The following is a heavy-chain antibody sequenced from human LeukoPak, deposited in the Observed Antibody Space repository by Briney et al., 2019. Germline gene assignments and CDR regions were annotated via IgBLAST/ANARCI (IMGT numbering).Heavy chain of an antibody. J-gene: IGHJ4*02. D-gene: IGHD3-9*01. CDR3: ARHGIDDILTGYYIGDPFYFDY. CDR2: IYYSGST. V-gene: IGHV4-59*08. Sequence: SETLSLTCTVSGGSISSYYWGWIRQPPGKGLEWIGYIYYSGSTNYNPSLKSRVTISVDTSKNQFSLKLSSVTAADTAVYYCARHGIDDILTGYYIGDPFYFDYWGQGTLVTVSS. CDR1: GGSISSYY.